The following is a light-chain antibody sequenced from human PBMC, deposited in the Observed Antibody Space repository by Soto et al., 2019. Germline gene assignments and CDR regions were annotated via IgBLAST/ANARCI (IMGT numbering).Light chain of an antibody. CDR3: ASWDSSLNTMV. Sequence: QSVLTQPPSASGTPGQRVTISCSGSSSNTGRNFVSWYQQFPGTAPKFLIFEDNKRSSGIPDRFSGSKSGTSATLDITGLQTGDEADYYCASWDSSLNTMVFGGGTKVTVL. CDR2: EDN. V-gene: IGLV1-51*02. J-gene: IGLJ3*02. CDR1: SSNTGRNF.